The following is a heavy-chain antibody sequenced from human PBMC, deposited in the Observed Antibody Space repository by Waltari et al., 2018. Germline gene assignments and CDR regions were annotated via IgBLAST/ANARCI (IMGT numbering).Heavy chain of an antibody. CDR3: ARAVTGEDAFDM. D-gene: IGHD2-21*02. CDR1: GFIFSNYA. Sequence: QEQMVESGGGVVQPGRPLSLSCSISGFIFSNYAMNWVRQAPGKGRDWLAVISYDGSSQDYADSVKGRFSVSRDSFKNTVYLHMNGLRTEDTAVYYCARAVTGEDAFDMWGQGTMVTVSS. CDR2: ISYDGSSQ. J-gene: IGHJ3*02. V-gene: IGHV3-30-3*01.